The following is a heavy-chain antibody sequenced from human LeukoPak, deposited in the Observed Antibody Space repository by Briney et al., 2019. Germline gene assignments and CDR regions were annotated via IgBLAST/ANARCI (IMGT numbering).Heavy chain of an antibody. J-gene: IGHJ4*02. CDR2: ISHDGSDT. Sequence: GGSLRLSCAASGFTFDTYGMHWVRQAPGKGLEWVAVISHDGSDTYYADSVKGRFTISRDNSKNTVSLQVNSLSAEDTAAYYCAKGGYCSATRCYVGKGMDDWGQGTLVTVSS. D-gene: IGHD2-2*01. CDR1: GFTFDTYG. CDR3: AKGGYCSATRCYVGKGMDD. V-gene: IGHV3-30*18.